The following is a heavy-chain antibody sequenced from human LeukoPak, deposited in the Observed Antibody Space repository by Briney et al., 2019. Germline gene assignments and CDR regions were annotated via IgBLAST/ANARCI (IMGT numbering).Heavy chain of an antibody. D-gene: IGHD4-17*01. CDR2: ISGSGGST. CDR1: GFTFSSYG. V-gene: IGHV3-23*01. CDR3: ARVTTGDAFDI. Sequence: GGSLRLSCAASGFTFSSYGMSWVRQAPGKGLEWVSGISGSGGSTYYADSVKGRFTISRDNSKNTLYLQMNSLRAEDTAVYYCARVTTGDAFDIWGQGTMVTVSS. J-gene: IGHJ3*02.